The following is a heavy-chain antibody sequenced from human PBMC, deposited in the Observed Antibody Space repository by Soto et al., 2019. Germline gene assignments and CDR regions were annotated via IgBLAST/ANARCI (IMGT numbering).Heavy chain of an antibody. CDR1: XXTFTXXA. V-gene: IGHV1-3*01. CDR2: INAGNGNT. D-gene: IGHD4-4*01. J-gene: IGHJ3*02. Sequence: GASVXVSXXASXXTFTXXAXYXXXXXXXXXLEWMVWINAGNGNTKYSQKFQGRVTITRDTSASTAYMELSSLRSEDTAVYYCARKRDGRLQDTNDAFDIWGQGTMVTVSS. CDR3: ARKRDGRLQDTNDAFDI.